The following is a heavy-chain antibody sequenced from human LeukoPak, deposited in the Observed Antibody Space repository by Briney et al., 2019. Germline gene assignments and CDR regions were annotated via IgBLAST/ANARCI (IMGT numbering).Heavy chain of an antibody. CDR3: ARDHYGGNSWDWYFDL. V-gene: IGHV3-30-3*01. J-gene: IGHJ2*01. Sequence: PGRSLRLSCAASGFSFSTYTMNWVRQAPGKGLGRVAGIQHDGGRTYYADSVKGRFTISRDNSKNTLYLEMNSLTPEDTALYYCARDHYGGNSWDWYFDLWGRGILVTVSS. CDR2: IQHDGGRT. D-gene: IGHD4-23*01. CDR1: GFSFSTYT.